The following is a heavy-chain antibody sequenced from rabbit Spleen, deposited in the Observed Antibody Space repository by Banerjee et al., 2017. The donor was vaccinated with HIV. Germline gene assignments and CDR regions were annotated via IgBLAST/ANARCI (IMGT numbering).Heavy chain of an antibody. CDR3: ATYVDYDGDFNL. Sequence: QEQLVESGGGLVQPGGSLKLSCTASGFSFSNKAVMCWVRQAPGKGLEWIACINAITGKAVYASWAKGRFTFSKTSSTTVTLQMTSLTAADTATYFCATYVDYDGDFNLWGPGTLVTVS. V-gene: IGHV1S45*01. CDR1: GFSFSNKAV. J-gene: IGHJ4*01. D-gene: IGHD2-1*01. CDR2: INAITGKA.